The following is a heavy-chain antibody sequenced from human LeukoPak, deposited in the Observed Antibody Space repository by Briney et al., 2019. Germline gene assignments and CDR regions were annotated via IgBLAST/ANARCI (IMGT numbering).Heavy chain of an antibody. Sequence: GASVKVSCKASGYTFTGYYMHWVRQAPGQGLEWMGWINPNSGGTNYAQKFQGRVTMTRDTSISTAYMELSRLRSDDTAVYYCARGAVLRYFDWLTISQDDYWGQGTLVTVSS. J-gene: IGHJ4*02. CDR3: ARGAVLRYFDWLTISQDDY. D-gene: IGHD3-9*01. CDR2: INPNSGGT. CDR1: GYTFTGYY. V-gene: IGHV1-2*02.